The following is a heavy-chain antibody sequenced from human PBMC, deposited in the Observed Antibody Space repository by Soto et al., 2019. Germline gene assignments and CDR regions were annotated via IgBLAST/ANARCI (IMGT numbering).Heavy chain of an antibody. CDR3: AHTMAPRIFDY. Sequence: QITLNEAGPTLVKPTQTLTLTCSFSGFSLITSGVGVGWIRQPPGKALEWLALIYWDDDKGYSTSLKSRLTLARETARSQVVLTMTSVDPADTATCDCAHTMAPRIFDYWGQGTLVTVSS. J-gene: IGHJ4*02. CDR1: GFSLITSGVG. CDR2: IYWDDDK. V-gene: IGHV2-5*02.